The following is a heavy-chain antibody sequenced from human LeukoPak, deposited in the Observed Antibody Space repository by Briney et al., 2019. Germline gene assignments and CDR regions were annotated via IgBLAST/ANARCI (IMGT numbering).Heavy chain of an antibody. D-gene: IGHD3-10*01. J-gene: IGHJ4*02. CDR3: ARHAKAYGTICDY. CDR2: ILPSASYT. V-gene: IGHV5-10-1*01. CDR1: GSSFITYW. Sequence: GGPPQIPWKGPGSSFITYWISWVRQMPGKGGEWRGLILPSASYTTYSPSFPRHVTISADQSFITPYLQWTSLKASDTAMYYCARHAKAYGTICDYRGQGTLVTVSS.